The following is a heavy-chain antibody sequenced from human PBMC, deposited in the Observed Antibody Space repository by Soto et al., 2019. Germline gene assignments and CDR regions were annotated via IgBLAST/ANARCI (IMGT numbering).Heavy chain of an antibody. V-gene: IGHV1-2*02. J-gene: IGHJ6*02. D-gene: IGHD2-2*02. CDR2: INPSSVGT. CDR3: ARSDCTSARCFTGYYYGMDV. Sequence: ASVKVSCKASGYTFTGYYIHWVRQAPGQGLEWMGWINPSSVGTNYAQKFQGRVTMTRDTSISTAYMELSRLISDDAAVYYCARSDCTSARCFTGYYYGMDVWGQGTTVTVSS. CDR1: GYTFTGYY.